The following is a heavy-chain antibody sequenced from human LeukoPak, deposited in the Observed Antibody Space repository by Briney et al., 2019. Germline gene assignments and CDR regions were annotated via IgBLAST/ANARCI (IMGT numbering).Heavy chain of an antibody. Sequence: ASVKVSCKASGYTFTGYYMHWVRQAPGQGLEWMGWINPNSGGTNYAQKFQGRVTMTRDTSISTAYMELRSLRSDDTAMYYCARAYAVVEVTAVDHWGQGTLVTVSS. V-gene: IGHV1-2*02. D-gene: IGHD2-21*02. CDR2: INPNSGGT. CDR3: ARAYAVVEVTAVDH. J-gene: IGHJ4*02. CDR1: GYTFTGYY.